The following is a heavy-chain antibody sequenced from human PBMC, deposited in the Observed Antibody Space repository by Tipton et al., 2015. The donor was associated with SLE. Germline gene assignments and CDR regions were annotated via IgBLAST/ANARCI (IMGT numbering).Heavy chain of an antibody. CDR3: ASFFGLGIAADY. V-gene: IGHV3-23*01. CDR2: ISGSGGST. Sequence: SLRLSCAASGFTFDDYAMHWVRQAPGKGLEWVSAISGSGGSTYYADSVKGRFTISRDNSKNTLYLQMNSLRAEDTAVYYCASFFGLGIAADYWGQGTLVTV. J-gene: IGHJ4*02. CDR1: GFTFDDYA. D-gene: IGHD6-13*01.